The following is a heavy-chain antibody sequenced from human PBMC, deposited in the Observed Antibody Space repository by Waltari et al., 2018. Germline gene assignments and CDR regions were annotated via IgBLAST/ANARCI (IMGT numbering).Heavy chain of an antibody. V-gene: IGHV1-69*01. Sequence: QVQLVQSGAEVKKPGSSVKVPCKASGRTFSSYAIRWLRPAPGQGLEWMGGIIPIFGTANYAQKFQGRVTITADEATSTAYMELSSLRSEDTAVYYCASGYYDSSGMDVWGQGTTVTVSS. J-gene: IGHJ6*02. D-gene: IGHD3-22*01. CDR1: GRTFSSYA. CDR3: ASGYYDSSGMDV. CDR2: IIPIFGTA.